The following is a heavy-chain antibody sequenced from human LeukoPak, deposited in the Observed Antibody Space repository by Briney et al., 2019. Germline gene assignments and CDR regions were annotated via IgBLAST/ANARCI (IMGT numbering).Heavy chain of an antibody. V-gene: IGHV3-23*01. CDR3: AKGYSSGWRTYFDY. Sequence: GGSLRLSCAASGFTCSSCAMSWVRQAPGKGLEGVSGIISTGGSTYYADSVKGRFTISRDNSKSTLSLQMDSLRAEDTAVYYCAKGYSSGWRTYFDYWGQGTLVTVSS. CDR2: IISTGGST. CDR1: GFTCSSCA. J-gene: IGHJ4*02. D-gene: IGHD6-19*01.